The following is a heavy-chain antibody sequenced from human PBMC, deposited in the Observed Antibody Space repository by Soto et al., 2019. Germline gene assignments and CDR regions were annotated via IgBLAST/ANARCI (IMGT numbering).Heavy chain of an antibody. CDR2: IWYDGSNK. V-gene: IGHV3-33*01. D-gene: IGHD2-8*01. CDR1: GFTFSRYG. Sequence: GGSLRLSCEAAGFTFSRYGMHWVRQAPGKGLEWVAVIWYDGSNKYYGDSVKGRFTISRDNSQNTLYLQMNILRAEDTALYYCARDGDGTRPGCSAVEDYCGQGSLVPGSA. J-gene: IGHJ4*02. CDR3: ARDGDGTRPGCSAVEDY.